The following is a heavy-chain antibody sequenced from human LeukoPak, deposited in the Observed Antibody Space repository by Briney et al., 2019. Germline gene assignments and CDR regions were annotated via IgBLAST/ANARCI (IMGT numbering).Heavy chain of an antibody. J-gene: IGHJ4*02. CDR3: ARRGLGRPDF. D-gene: IGHD3/OR15-3a*01. V-gene: IGHV4-34*01. Sequence: SETLSLTCAVYGESFSGYYWSWIHQPPGKGLEWIGEITHSGSTNYNPSLKSRVTLSIDTSKKQFSLILNPVTAADTAVYYCARRGLGRPDFWGQGTLVTVSS. CDR1: GESFSGYY. CDR2: ITHSGST.